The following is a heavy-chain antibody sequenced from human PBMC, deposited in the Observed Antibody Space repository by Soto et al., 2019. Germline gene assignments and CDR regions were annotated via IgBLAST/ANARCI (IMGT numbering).Heavy chain of an antibody. V-gene: IGHV4-59*01. CDR3: SRDGIPNSSSPFVIGH. Sequence: SETLSLTCTFYGGSLTSSYWSLIRRPPGKGLESIAYIYDTGISGYTPSTSYNPSLKSRVTISADPSKNNFSLRLNSVSAADTAVYYCSRDGIPNSSSPFVIGHWGRGTLVTVSS. CDR2: IYDTGISGYTPST. CDR1: GGSLTSSY. D-gene: IGHD6-6*01. J-gene: IGHJ5*02.